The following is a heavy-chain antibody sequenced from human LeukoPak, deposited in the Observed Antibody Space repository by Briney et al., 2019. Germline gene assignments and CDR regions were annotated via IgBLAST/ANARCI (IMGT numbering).Heavy chain of an antibody. D-gene: IGHD3-22*01. CDR3: ARGANAYDSSGPFDY. Sequence: GGSLRLSCAASGFTFSSYAMHWVRQAPCKGLEGVAVISYDGSNKYYADSVKGRFTISRDNSKNTLYLQMNSLRAEDTAVYYCARGANAYDSSGPFDYWGQGTLVTVSS. CDR1: GFTFSSYA. J-gene: IGHJ4*02. V-gene: IGHV3-30-3*01. CDR2: ISYDGSNK.